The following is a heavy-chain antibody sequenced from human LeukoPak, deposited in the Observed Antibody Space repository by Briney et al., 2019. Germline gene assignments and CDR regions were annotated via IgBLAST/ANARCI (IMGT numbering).Heavy chain of an antibody. D-gene: IGHD2-15*01. CDR1: GFTFSDYY. J-gene: IGHJ6*02. CDR2: ISSSGSTI. CDR3: ARDLSIVVVVAATAHGSYGMDV. Sequence: TGGSLRLSRAASGFTFSDYYMSWIRQAPGKGLEWVSYISSSGSTIYYADSVKGRFTISRDNAKNSLYLQMNSLRAEDTAVYYCARDLSIVVVVAATAHGSYGMDVWGQGTTVTVSS. V-gene: IGHV3-11*01.